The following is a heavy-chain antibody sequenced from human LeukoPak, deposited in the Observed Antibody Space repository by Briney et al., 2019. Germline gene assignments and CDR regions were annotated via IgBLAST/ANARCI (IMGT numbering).Heavy chain of an antibody. CDR2: IYTSGST. CDR3: ARYEPRHAFGI. V-gene: IGHV4-61*02. J-gene: IGHJ3*02. CDR1: GGSISSGSYY. D-gene: IGHD3-3*01. Sequence: SETPSLTCTVSGGSISSGSYYWSWIRQPAGKGLEWIGRIYTSGSTNYNPSLKSRVTISVDTSKNQFSLKLSSVTAADTAVYYCARYEPRHAFGIWGQGTMVTVSS.